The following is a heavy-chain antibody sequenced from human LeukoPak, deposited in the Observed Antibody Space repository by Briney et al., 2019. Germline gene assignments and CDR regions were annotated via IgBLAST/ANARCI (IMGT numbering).Heavy chain of an antibody. J-gene: IGHJ4*02. CDR3: AGVRRLLGADY. Sequence: PGGSLRLSCAASGFTFSSYEMNWVRQAPGKGLEWVSYISSSGSTIYYADSVKGRFTISRDNAKNSLYLQVNSLRAEDTAVYYCAGVRRLLGADYWGQGTLVTVSS. V-gene: IGHV3-48*03. CDR1: GFTFSSYE. CDR2: ISSSGSTI. D-gene: IGHD2-15*01.